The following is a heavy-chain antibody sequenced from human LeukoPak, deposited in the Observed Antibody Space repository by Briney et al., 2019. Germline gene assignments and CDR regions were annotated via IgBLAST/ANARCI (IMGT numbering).Heavy chain of an antibody. D-gene: IGHD2-2*01. CDR3: ATCSSTSCYRSHYYYMDV. CDR1: GGTFSSYA. V-gene: IGHV1-69*13. Sequence: SVKVSCKASGGTFSSYAISWVRQAPGQGLEWMGGIIPIFGTANYAQKFQGRVTITADESTSTAYMELSSLRSEDTAVYYCATCSSTSCYRSHYYYMDVWGKGTTVTVFS. J-gene: IGHJ6*03. CDR2: IIPIFGTA.